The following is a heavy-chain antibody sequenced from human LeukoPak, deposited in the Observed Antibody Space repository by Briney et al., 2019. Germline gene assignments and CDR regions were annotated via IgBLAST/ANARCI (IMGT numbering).Heavy chain of an antibody. CDR1: GFTFSIYS. CDR3: AKERQITMVRGVIIPFDY. J-gene: IGHJ4*02. CDR2: ISGSGGST. Sequence: GGSLRLSCAASGFTFSIYSMNWVRQAPGKGLEWVSAISGSGGSTYYADSVKGRFTISRDNSKNTLYLQMNSLRAEDTAVYYCAKERQITMVRGVIIPFDYWGQGTLVTVSS. D-gene: IGHD3-10*01. V-gene: IGHV3-23*01.